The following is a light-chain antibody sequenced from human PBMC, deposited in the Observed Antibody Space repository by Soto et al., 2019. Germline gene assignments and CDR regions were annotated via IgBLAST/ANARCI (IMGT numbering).Light chain of an antibody. CDR3: CSYTTSNTRQIV. CDR2: DVS. CDR1: SSDVGGYNY. Sequence: QSGLTQPASVSGSPGQSITISCTGTSSDVGGYNYVSWYQQHPGKAPKFMIYDVSNRPSGVSNRFSGSKSGNTASLTISGLQAEDEADYYCCSYTTSNTRQIVFGTGTKVTVL. J-gene: IGLJ1*01. V-gene: IGLV2-14*01.